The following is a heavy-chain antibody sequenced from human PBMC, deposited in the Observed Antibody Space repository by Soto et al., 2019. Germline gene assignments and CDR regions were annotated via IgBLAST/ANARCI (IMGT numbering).Heavy chain of an antibody. D-gene: IGHD6-19*01. CDR1: GGSISSYY. Sequence: PSETLSLTCTGSGGSISSYYWSWIRQPPGKGLEWIGYIYYSGSTNYNPSLKSRVTISVDTSKNQFSLKLSSVTAADTAVYYCARDQSDSSGWYGDYYYYGMDVWGQGTTVTVSS. V-gene: IGHV4-59*01. CDR3: ARDQSDSSGWYGDYYYYGMDV. J-gene: IGHJ6*02. CDR2: IYYSGST.